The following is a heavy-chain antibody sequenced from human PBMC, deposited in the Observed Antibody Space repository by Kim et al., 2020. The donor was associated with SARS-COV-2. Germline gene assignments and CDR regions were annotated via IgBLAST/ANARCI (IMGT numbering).Heavy chain of an antibody. Sequence: DKYYVDSLEGRFVISRDNAKNSLDLQMNSLRAEDTAVYFCARDPHRGALDYWGQGVLVTVSS. CDR2: DK. CDR3: ARDPHRGALDY. J-gene: IGHJ4*02. D-gene: IGHD2-15*01. V-gene: IGHV3-7*01.